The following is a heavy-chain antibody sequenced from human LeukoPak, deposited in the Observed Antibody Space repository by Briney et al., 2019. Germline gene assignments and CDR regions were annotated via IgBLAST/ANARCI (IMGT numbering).Heavy chain of an antibody. V-gene: IGHV4-38-2*02. J-gene: IGHJ4*02. CDR1: DYYISSGHY. CDR2: IHHAGST. Sequence: SETLSLTCTVSDYYISSGHYWGWIRQPPGKGLEWIGNIHHAGSTYYNPSLKSRVTISVDTSKNQFSLKLNSVTAADTAVYYCARDIDKTAMVSKTFDNWGQGTLVTVSS. CDR3: ARDIDKTAMVSKTFDN. D-gene: IGHD5-18*01.